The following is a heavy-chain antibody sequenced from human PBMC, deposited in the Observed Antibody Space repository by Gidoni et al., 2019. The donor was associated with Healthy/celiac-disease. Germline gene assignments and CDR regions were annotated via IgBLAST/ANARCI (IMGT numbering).Heavy chain of an antibody. J-gene: IGHJ4*02. Sequence: EVQLLESGGGLVQPGGSLRLSCAASGFTFSSDAMRWVRQATGKGLEWVSAISGSGGSTYYADSVKGRFTISRDNSKNTLYLQMNSLRAEDTAVYYCASQYCSGGSCYSYYFDYWGQGTLVTVSS. D-gene: IGHD2-15*01. CDR3: ASQYCSGGSCYSYYFDY. CDR1: GFTFSSDA. CDR2: ISGSGGST. V-gene: IGHV3-23*01.